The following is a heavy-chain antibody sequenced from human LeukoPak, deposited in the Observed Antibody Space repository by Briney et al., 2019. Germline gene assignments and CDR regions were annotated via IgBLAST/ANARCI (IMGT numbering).Heavy chain of an antibody. V-gene: IGHV1-2*02. CDR2: INPNSGGT. D-gene: IGHD6-19*01. Sequence: ASVKVSCKASGYTFSGYYMHWVRQAPGQGLEWMGWINPNSGGTKSAQKFQGRVTMTRDTSISTAYMELSRLRSDDTAVYYCARSSGSGWYPTSAFDIWGQGTMVTVSS. CDR1: GYTFSGYY. CDR3: ARSSGSGWYPTSAFDI. J-gene: IGHJ3*02.